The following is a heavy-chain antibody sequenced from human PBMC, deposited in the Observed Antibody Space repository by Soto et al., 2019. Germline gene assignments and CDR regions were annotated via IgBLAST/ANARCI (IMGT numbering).Heavy chain of an antibody. CDR1: GFTFDDYA. CDR2: ISWNSGSI. J-gene: IGHJ4*02. V-gene: IGHV3-9*01. D-gene: IGHD6-19*01. CDR3: AKASGWYNEFDY. Sequence: GGSLRLSCAASGFTFDDYAMHWVRQAPGKGLEWVSGISWNSGSIGYADSVKGRFTISRDNAKNSLYLQMNSLRAEDTALYYCAKASGWYNEFDYWGQGTLVTVS.